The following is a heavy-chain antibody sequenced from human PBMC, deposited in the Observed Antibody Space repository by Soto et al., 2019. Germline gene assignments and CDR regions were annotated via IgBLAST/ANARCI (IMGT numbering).Heavy chain of an antibody. Sequence: QVQLVESGGGAVQPGESLRLSCAASGFTFSSYGMHWVRQIPGRGLEWVAVISYDERKKEYADSVKGRFTVSRDNSNNAVYLEMNSLRAEDTAVYYCAKDGNQDYFWGSYTMRLFFDKWGQGALVTVSS. J-gene: IGHJ4*01. CDR1: GFTFSSYG. D-gene: IGHD3-16*01. CDR3: AKDGNQDYFWGSYTMRLFFDK. V-gene: IGHV3-30*18. CDR2: ISYDERKK.